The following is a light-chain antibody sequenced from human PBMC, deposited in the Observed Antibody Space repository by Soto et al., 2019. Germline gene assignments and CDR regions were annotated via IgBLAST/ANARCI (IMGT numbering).Light chain of an antibody. CDR3: GSYASATLI. CDR2: EVT. J-gene: IGLJ2*01. V-gene: IGLV2-14*01. CDR1: NSDIGAYDY. Sequence: QSGLTQPASVSGSPGQSITISCTGSNSDIGAYDYVSWYQQHPGKPPTLLIYEVTFRPSGVPNRFYGSKSGNTATLTISGLLTEDEADYYCGSYASATLIFGGGTKLTVL.